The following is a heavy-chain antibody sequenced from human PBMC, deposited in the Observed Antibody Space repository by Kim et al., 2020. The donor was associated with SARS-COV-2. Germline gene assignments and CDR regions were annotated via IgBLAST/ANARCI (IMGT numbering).Heavy chain of an antibody. V-gene: IGHV5-51*01. J-gene: IGHJ6*02. D-gene: IGHD2-2*01. Sequence: SPSFQGQVTISADKSISTAYLQWSSLKASDTAMYYCARTLGGWTMHGMDVWGQGTTVTVSS. CDR3: ARTLGGWTMHGMDV.